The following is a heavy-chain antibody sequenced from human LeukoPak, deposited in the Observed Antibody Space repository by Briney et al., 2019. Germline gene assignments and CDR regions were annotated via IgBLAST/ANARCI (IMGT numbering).Heavy chain of an antibody. V-gene: IGHV1-24*01. CDR2: FDPEDGET. CDR1: GGTFSIYA. Sequence: ASVKVSCKASGGTFSIYAISWVRQAPGQGLEWMGGFDPEDGETIYTQKFQGRVTMTEDTSTDTAYMELSSLRSEDTAVHYCAGESIVGATLPDYWGQGTLVTVSS. J-gene: IGHJ4*02. D-gene: IGHD1-26*01. CDR3: AGESIVGATLPDY.